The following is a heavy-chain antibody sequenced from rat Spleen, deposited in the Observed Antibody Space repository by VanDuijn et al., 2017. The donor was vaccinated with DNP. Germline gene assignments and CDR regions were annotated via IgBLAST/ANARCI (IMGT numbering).Heavy chain of an antibody. CDR1: GFTFSNYD. J-gene: IGHJ4*01. V-gene: IGHV5-25*01. CDR3: TTLDFYNNFGMDA. Sequence: EVQLVESGGGLVQPGRSLKLSCAASGFTFSNYDMAWVRQAPTKGLEWVASISNTGDNTYYSDSVKGRFSISRENAKSTLYLQVNSLRSEDTATYYCTTLDFYNNFGMDAWGQGASVTVSS. CDR2: ISNTGDNT. D-gene: IGHD1-10*01.